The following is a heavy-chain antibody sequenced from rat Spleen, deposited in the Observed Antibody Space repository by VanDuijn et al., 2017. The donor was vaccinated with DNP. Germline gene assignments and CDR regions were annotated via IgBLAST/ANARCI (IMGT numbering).Heavy chain of an antibody. V-gene: IGHV5-22*01. CDR1: GFTFSDQY. CDR2: ISSDGITT. D-gene: IGHD1-7*01. J-gene: IGHJ2*01. Sequence: EVQLVESGGGLVQPGGSLKLSCAASGFTFSDQYMAWVRQAPTEGLEWVAYISSDGITTYYGDSVKGRFTISRDNAISTLYLQMSSLRSEDMATYYCATHDWQGWGQGVMVTVSS. CDR3: ATHDWQG.